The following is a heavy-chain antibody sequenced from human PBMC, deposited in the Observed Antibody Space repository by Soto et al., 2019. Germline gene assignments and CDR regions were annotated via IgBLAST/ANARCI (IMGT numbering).Heavy chain of an antibody. V-gene: IGHV1-69*01. CDR2: IIPIFGTA. D-gene: IGHD2-15*01. CDR3: ARGPSRGYCSGGSCYSDY. J-gene: IGHJ4*02. Sequence: QVQLVQSGAEVKKPGSSVKVSCKASGGTFSSYAISWVRQAPGQGLEWMGGIIPIFGTANYAQKFQGRVTITADESTRTAYMELSSLRSEDTAVYYCARGPSRGYCSGGSCYSDYRGQGTLVTVSS. CDR1: GGTFSSYA.